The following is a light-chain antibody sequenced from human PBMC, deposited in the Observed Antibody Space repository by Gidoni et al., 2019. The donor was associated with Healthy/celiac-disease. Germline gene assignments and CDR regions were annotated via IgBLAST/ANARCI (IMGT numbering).Light chain of an antibody. Sequence: SYELTQPPSVSVYPGQTASITSSGAKFGDKYSCLYQQKPGQSPVLVIYQDSKRPSGSPARFSGSNSGNTATLTISGTQAMDAADYYCQAWFSSVVFGGGTKLTVL. CDR2: QDS. CDR1: KFGDKY. J-gene: IGLJ2*01. CDR3: QAWFSSVV. V-gene: IGLV3-1*01.